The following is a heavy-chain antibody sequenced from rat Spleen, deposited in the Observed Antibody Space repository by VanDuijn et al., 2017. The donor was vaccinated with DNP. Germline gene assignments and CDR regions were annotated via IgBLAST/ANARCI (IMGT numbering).Heavy chain of an antibody. Sequence: EVQLVESGGGLVQPGRSLKLSCAASGFTFSDYYMAWVRQAPTKGLEWVASISTSGGSTFYRHSVKGRFTISRDNAKNTLYLQMDSLRSEDTATYYCTTDFERGYWGQGVMVTVSS. CDR2: ISTSGGST. CDR1: GFTFSDYY. J-gene: IGHJ2*01. D-gene: IGHD1-11*01. CDR3: TTDFERGY. V-gene: IGHV5-27*01.